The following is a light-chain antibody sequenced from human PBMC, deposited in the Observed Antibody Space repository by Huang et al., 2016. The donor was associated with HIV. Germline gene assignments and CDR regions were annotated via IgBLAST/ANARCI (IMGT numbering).Light chain of an antibody. CDR2: GAS. V-gene: IGKV1-39*01. J-gene: IGKJ4*01. Sequence: DIRMTQSPSFLSASVGDRVTITCRASQSIHTSLNWYQQKGGRAPKVLIYGASRLESGVPSRCRGRASGTDFTLTITGLQPEDCATYFCRQTYSTPLTFGGGTTVDIK. CDR3: RQTYSTPLT. CDR1: QSIHTS.